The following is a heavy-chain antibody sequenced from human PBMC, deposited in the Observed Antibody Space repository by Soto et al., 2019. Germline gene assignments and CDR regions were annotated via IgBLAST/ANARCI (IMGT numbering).Heavy chain of an antibody. D-gene: IGHD3-16*01. CDR3: AISLRLGESFDY. V-gene: IGHV1-3*04. Sequence: QVQLVQSGAEVKKPGASVQVSCKPSGYTFTTYAIHWVRQAPGQSLEWMAWIHTGNGNTKYSPRFQGRVTITRDTSASTAYMELSSLRSEDTAVYYCAISLRLGESFDYWGQGTLVTVSS. J-gene: IGHJ4*02. CDR2: IHTGNGNT. CDR1: GYTFTTYA.